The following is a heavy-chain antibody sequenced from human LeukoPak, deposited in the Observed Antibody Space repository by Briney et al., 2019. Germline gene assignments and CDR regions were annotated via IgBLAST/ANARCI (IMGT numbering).Heavy chain of an antibody. CDR3: ARVKSGWAAGTSYYYYGMDV. V-gene: IGHV3-30-3*01. CDR1: GFTFSSYA. Sequence: GGSLRLSCAASGFTFSSYAMHWVRQAPGKGLEWVAVISYDGSNKYYADSVKGRFTFSRDNSKNTLYLQMNSLRAEDTAVYYCARVKSGWAAGTSYYYYGMDVWGQGTTVTVSS. CDR2: ISYDGSNK. D-gene: IGHD6-13*01. J-gene: IGHJ6*02.